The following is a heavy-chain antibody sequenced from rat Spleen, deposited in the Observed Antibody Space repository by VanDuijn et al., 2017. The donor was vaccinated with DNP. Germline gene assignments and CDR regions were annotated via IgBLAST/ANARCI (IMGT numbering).Heavy chain of an antibody. CDR3: ARWNNSGYYFDY. V-gene: IGHV5-22*01. J-gene: IGHJ2*01. Sequence: EVQLVESGGGLVQPGRSLKLSCAASGFTFSDYYMAWVRPAPTKGLEWVAYISYDGGITNYADSVKGRFTISRDNAKNTLYLQMNSLRSEDMATYYCARWNNSGYYFDYWGQGVMVTVSS. CDR1: GFTFSDYY. CDR2: ISYDGGIT. D-gene: IGHD4-3*01.